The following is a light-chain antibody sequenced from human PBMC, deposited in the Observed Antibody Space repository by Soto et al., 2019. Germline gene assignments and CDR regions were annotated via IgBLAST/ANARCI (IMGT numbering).Light chain of an antibody. CDR3: QQYENWPQLT. Sequence: EIVMTQSPATLSVSPGETATLSCRASQSLTSYLAWYQQKPDQAPRLLIYGISTRATDIPARFSGSGSGTEFTLTISSLQSEDFAVYYCQQYENWPQLTFGGGTKVEIK. CDR2: GIS. V-gene: IGKV3-15*01. CDR1: QSLTSY. J-gene: IGKJ4*01.